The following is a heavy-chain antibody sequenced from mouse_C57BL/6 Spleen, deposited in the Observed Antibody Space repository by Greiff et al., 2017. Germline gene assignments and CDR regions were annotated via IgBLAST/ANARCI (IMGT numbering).Heavy chain of an antibody. CDR1: GFTFSDYY. D-gene: IGHD1-1*01. Sequence: EVNVVESEGGLVQPGSSMKLSCTASGFTFSDYYMAWVRQVPEKGLEWVANINYDGSSTYYLDSLKSRFIISRDNSKNILYLQMSSLTSEDTATYYCARDYYSSSNWYFDVWGTGTTVTVSS. J-gene: IGHJ1*03. V-gene: IGHV5-16*01. CDR2: INYDGSST. CDR3: ARDYYSSSNWYFDV.